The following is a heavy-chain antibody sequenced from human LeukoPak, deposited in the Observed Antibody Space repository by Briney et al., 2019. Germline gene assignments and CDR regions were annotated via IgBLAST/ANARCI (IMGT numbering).Heavy chain of an antibody. CDR1: GGSISSYY. CDR2: IYTSGST. V-gene: IGHV4-4*07. D-gene: IGHD6-19*01. CDR3: ACTGYSSGWYGFDY. J-gene: IGHJ4*02. Sequence: SETLSLTCTVSGGSISSYYWSWIRQPAGKGLEWIGRIYTSGSTNYNPSLKSRVTMSVDTSKSQFSLKLSSVTAADTAVYYCACTGYSSGWYGFDYWGQGTLVTVSS.